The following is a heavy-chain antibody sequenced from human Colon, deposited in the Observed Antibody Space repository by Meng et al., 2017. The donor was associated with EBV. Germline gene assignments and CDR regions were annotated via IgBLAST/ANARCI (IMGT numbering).Heavy chain of an antibody. Sequence: EVQLVQSVAGVNNAGESSKGSGYSFSTYWIAWVRQMPGKGLEWMGIIYPGDSDTKYRPSLQGQVTISADKSISTAYLQWSSLQASDTAIYYCARIGDSNWHRILDYWGQGTLVTVYS. CDR3: ARIGDSNWHRILDY. CDR1: GYSFSTYW. V-gene: IGHV5-51*01. CDR2: IYPGDSDT. J-gene: IGHJ4*02. D-gene: IGHD4-11*01.